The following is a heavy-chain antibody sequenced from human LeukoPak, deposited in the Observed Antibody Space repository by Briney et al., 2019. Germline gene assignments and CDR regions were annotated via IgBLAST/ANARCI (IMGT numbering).Heavy chain of an antibody. CDR1: RSIFRNYA. V-gene: IGHV3-7*01. D-gene: IGHD3-3*01. Sequence: GGSLRLSCAASRSIFRNYAMSWIRQAPGRGLEWVANIKQDGSEKYYVDSVKGRFTISRDNAKNSLYLQMNSLRGEDTAVYYCARVYYDFWSGSFDYWGQGTLVTVSS. J-gene: IGHJ4*02. CDR2: IKQDGSEK. CDR3: ARVYYDFWSGSFDY.